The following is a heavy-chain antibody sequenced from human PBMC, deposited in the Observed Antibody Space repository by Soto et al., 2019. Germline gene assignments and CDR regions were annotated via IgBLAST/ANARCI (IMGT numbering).Heavy chain of an antibody. CDR2: ISSSGSTI. Sequence: EVQLVESGGGLVQPGGSPRLSCAASGFTFSSYEMNWVRQAPGKGLEWVSYISSSGSTIYYADSVKGRFTISRDNAKNSLYLQMNSLRAEDTAVYYCARYAPIAAAGTPFDYWGQGTLVTVSS. CDR3: ARYAPIAAAGTPFDY. CDR1: GFTFSSYE. V-gene: IGHV3-48*03. D-gene: IGHD6-13*01. J-gene: IGHJ4*02.